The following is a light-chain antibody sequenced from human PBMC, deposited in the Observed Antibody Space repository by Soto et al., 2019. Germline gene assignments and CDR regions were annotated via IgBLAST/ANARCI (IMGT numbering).Light chain of an antibody. CDR1: NIGSKS. V-gene: IGLV3-21*04. J-gene: IGLJ2*01. CDR3: HVWDSSSDHVV. CDR2: YDS. Sequence: YELTQPPSVSVAPGKTARITCGGNNIGSKSVHWYQQKPGQAPVLVIYYDSDRPSGIPERFSGSNSGNKATLTISRVEAGDEADYYCHVWDSSSDHVVFGGGTKVTVL.